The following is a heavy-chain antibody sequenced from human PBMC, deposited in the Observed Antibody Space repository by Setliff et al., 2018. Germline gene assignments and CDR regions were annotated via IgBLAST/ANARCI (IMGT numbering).Heavy chain of an antibody. Sequence: ASVKVSCKASGYTFSNYGVTWVRQAPGQGLEWMGWVTVYNGNTKYAQNLQGRLTLTTDISTSTAYMELGSLTTDDTAAYYCARVESMVRGKNILRHFDYWGQGIQVTVS. CDR3: ARVESMVRGKNILRHFDY. V-gene: IGHV1-18*01. CDR2: VTVYNGNT. CDR1: GYTFSNYG. D-gene: IGHD3-10*01. J-gene: IGHJ4*02.